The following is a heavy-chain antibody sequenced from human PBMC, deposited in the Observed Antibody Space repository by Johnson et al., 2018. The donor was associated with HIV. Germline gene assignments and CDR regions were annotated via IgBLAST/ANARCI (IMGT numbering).Heavy chain of an antibody. Sequence: QVQLVESGGGVVQPGGSLRLSCAASGFTFSSYALHWVRQAPGQGLEWVSLIYSGGTTNYADSVKGRFTIPRDESKNTLYLQMNSLRDVDTAIYYCVGFTEVVGVRFDIWGQGTMVTVS. J-gene: IGHJ3*02. V-gene: IGHV3-NL1*01. CDR2: IYSGGTT. CDR1: GFTFSSYA. CDR3: VGFTEVVGVRFDI. D-gene: IGHD3-10*01.